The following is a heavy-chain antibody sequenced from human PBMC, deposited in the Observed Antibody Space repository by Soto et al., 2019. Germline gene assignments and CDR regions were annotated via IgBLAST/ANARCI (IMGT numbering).Heavy chain of an antibody. D-gene: IGHD3-3*01. Sequence: LRLSCAASGFSFGSYALRWVRQAPGKGLEWVSTISGSDGKTFYADSVKGRFSISRDTSQSTLYLQMNSLRADDTAMYYCARWSYLDYWGQGTRVTVSS. CDR1: GFSFGSYA. J-gene: IGHJ4*02. CDR2: ISGSDGKT. V-gene: IGHV3-23*01. CDR3: ARWSYLDY.